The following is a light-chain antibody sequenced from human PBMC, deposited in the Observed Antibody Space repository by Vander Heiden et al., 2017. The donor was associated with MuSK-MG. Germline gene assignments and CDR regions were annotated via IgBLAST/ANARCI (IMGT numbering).Light chain of an antibody. CDR2: EVS. J-gene: IGLJ2*01. CDR3: CSYAGKSTTFVV. Sequence: QSALTQPASVSGSPGQSITISCTGSDNDIGRYNLVSWYQQRPGEAPKMMISEVSKRPSGVSNRFSGSKSGSTASLTISGLQAEDEADYYCCSYAGKSTTFVVFGGGTTLTVL. V-gene: IGLV2-23*02. CDR1: DNDIGRYNL.